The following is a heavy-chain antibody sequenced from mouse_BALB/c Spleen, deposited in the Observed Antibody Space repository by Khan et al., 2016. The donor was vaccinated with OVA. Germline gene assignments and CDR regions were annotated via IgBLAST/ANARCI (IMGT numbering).Heavy chain of an antibody. D-gene: IGHD1-1*01. Sequence: EVELVESGGGLVQPGGSRKLSCAASGFTFSSFGMHWVRQAPEKGLEWVAYISSGSGTIYYADTMKGRFTISRANHKNTLFLQMTSLRSEDTAMYYWAREGTSVVATWDWYFDVWGAGTTVTVSS. CDR3: AREGTSVVATWDWYFDV. CDR1: GFTFSSFG. V-gene: IGHV5-17*02. CDR2: ISSGSGTI. J-gene: IGHJ1*01.